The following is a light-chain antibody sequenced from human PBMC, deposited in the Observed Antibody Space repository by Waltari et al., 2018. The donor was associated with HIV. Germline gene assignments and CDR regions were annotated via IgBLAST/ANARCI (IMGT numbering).Light chain of an antibody. V-gene: IGLV3-25*03. J-gene: IGLJ1*01. CDR2: KDT. CDR1: ALPNRY. Sequence: SYELTQPPSVSVSPGQTARITCSGDALPNRYPYWYQQKPGQAPVLVIYKDTERPSGIPERFSGSSSGTTVTLTISGVQAEDEADFYCQSADSSGTYVFGTGTKVTVL. CDR3: QSADSSGTYV.